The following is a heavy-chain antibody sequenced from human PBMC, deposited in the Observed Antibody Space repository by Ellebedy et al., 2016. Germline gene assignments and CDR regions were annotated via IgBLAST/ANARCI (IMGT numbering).Heavy chain of an antibody. V-gene: IGHV3-53*01. CDR1: GFTVSSTN. J-gene: IGHJ4*02. D-gene: IGHD3-3*01. Sequence: GGSLRLSCAASGFTVSSTNMSWVRQAPGEGLEWVSVIFGGGSTYYADSVKGRFTISRDNSKNMVYLHLNSLTGEATAVSYCATTEDFWGGYFWWGQGTLVTVSS. CDR2: IFGGGST. CDR3: ATTEDFWGGYFW.